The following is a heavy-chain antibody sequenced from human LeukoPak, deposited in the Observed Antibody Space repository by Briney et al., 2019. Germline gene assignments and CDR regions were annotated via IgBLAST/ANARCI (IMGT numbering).Heavy chain of an antibody. CDR3: ARGLRATYDYVWGSYRPEGSFDI. CDR1: GGSVSSGSHY. V-gene: IGHV4-61*01. J-gene: IGHJ3*02. Sequence: SETLSLTCTVSGGSVSSGSHYWSWIRQPPGKGLEWIGYIYYTGSINYNPSLKSRVTLTADTSQNQFSLRLSSVTAADTAVYYCARGLRATYDYVWGSYRPEGSFDIWGQETLVTVSS. D-gene: IGHD3-16*02. CDR2: IYYTGSI.